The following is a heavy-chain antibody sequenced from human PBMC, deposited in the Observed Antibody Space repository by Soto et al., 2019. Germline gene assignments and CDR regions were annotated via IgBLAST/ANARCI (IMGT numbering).Heavy chain of an antibody. J-gene: IGHJ6*02. CDR3: ARGSAGRFLGVYYGVDV. CDR2: IYYNGAT. Sequence: QVQLQESGPGLVKPSQTLSLTCTVSGGSISSGAYHWNWIRQHPGKALDCIGDIYYNGATYYNSSLKSRVDISLDTSKNHFFLRLPSVTAADTAVYYCARGSAGRFLGVYYGVDVWGQGTTVAVSS. D-gene: IGHD3-3*01. CDR1: GGSISSGAYH. V-gene: IGHV4-31*03.